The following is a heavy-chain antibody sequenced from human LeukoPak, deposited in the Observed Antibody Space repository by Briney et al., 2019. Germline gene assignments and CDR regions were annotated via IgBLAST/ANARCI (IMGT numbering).Heavy chain of an antibody. CDR2: IYTSGST. J-gene: IGHJ5*02. D-gene: IGHD3-10*01. Sequence: PSETLSLTCTVSGGSISSYYWSWIRQPAGKGLEWIGRIYTSGSTNYNPSLKSRVTMSVDTSKNQFSLKLSSVTAADTAVYYCARDRHAYYYGSGSYYRALNWFDPWGQGTLVTVSS. CDR1: GGSISSYY. V-gene: IGHV4-4*07. CDR3: ARDRHAYYYGSGSYYRALNWFDP.